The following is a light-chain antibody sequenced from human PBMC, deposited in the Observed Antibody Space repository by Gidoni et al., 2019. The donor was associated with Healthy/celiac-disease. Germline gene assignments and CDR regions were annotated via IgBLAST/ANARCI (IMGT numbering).Light chain of an antibody. V-gene: IGKV1-5*01. Sequence: DIQMTQSPSTLSASVGDRVTITCQSSQSIRSWLAWSQQKPGKAPTLLIYDASSLESGVPSRFSGSGSGTEFPITISSLQPDDFATYYCQQYNSYPYTFGQGTKLEIK. CDR3: QQYNSYPYT. CDR1: QSIRSW. J-gene: IGKJ2*01. CDR2: DAS.